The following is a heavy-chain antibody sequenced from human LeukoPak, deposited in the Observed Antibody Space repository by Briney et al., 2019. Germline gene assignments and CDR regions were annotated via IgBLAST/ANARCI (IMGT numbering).Heavy chain of an antibody. CDR3: ARHPEDCSSTSCFNWFDP. CDR2: IYTSGST. J-gene: IGHJ5*02. D-gene: IGHD2-2*01. Sequence: SETLSLTCTVSGGSISSYYWSWIRQPPGKGLEWIGYIYTSGSTNYNPSLKSRVTISVDTSKNQFSLKLSSVTAADTAVYYCARHPEDCSSTSCFNWFDPWGQGTLVTVSS. CDR1: GGSISSYY. V-gene: IGHV4-4*09.